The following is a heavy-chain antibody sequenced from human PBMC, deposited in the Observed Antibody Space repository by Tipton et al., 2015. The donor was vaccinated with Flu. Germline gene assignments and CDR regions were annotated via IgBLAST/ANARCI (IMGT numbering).Heavy chain of an antibody. CDR1: GFTFSSYA. CDR2: ISGSGGST. CDR3: AKDPVIAARPKGTG. D-gene: IGHD6-6*01. J-gene: IGHJ4*02. V-gene: IGHV3-23*01. Sequence: SLRLSCAASGFTFSSYAMSWVRQAPGKGLEWVSAISGSGGSTYYADSVKGRFTISGDNSKNTLYLQMNSLRAEDTAVYYCAKDPVIAARPKGTGWGQGTLVTVSS.